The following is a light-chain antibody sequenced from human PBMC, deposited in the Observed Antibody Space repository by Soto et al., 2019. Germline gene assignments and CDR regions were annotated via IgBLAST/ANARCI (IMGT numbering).Light chain of an antibody. J-gene: IGKJ1*01. V-gene: IGKV1-17*01. CDR1: QGITSD. CDR2: AAS. Sequence: DIQMTQSPSSLSASVGDRVTITCRASQGITSDLGWFQHKPGKAPKRLIYAASSLQSGVPSRFSGSGSGTEFTLTISSLQPEDFATYFCLQHNSYPWTFGQGTKVEI. CDR3: LQHNSYPWT.